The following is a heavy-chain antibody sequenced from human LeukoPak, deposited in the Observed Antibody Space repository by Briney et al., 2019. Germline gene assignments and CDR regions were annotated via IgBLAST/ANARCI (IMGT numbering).Heavy chain of an antibody. D-gene: IGHD2-15*01. Sequence: GGSLRLSCAASGLAFSAYKMHWVRQAPRKGLVWVSRISTDGYTTDYADFVQGRFTASRDNTKNTWSREMNSLRAEDTAVYYCVVGGSPGYWGQGTLVTVSS. CDR1: GLAFSAYK. J-gene: IGHJ4*02. CDR3: VVGGSPGY. CDR2: ISTDGYTT. V-gene: IGHV3-74*01.